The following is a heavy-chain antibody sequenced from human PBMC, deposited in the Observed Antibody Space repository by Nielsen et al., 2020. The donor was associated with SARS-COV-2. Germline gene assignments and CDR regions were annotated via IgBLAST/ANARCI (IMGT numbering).Heavy chain of an antibody. CDR2: INHSGST. Sequence: GSLRLSCAVYGGSFSGYYWSWIRQPPGKGLEWIGEINHSGSTNYNPSPKSRVTISVDTSKNQFSLKLSSVTAADTAVYYCARPKYPLGAARKEYFQHWGQGTLVTVSS. V-gene: IGHV4-34*01. D-gene: IGHD6-6*01. CDR3: ARPKYPLGAARKEYFQH. J-gene: IGHJ1*01. CDR1: GGSFSGYY.